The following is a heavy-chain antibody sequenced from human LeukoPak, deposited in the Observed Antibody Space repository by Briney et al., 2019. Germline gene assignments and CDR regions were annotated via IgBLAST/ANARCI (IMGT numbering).Heavy chain of an antibody. Sequence: PSETLSLTCTVSGGSISSSSYYWGWLRQPPGKGLEWIGSIYYSGSTYYNPSLKSRVTISVDTSKNQFSLKLSSVTAADTAVYYCASWWARGYYMDVWGKGTTVTVSS. J-gene: IGHJ6*03. V-gene: IGHV4-39*01. CDR1: GGSISSSSYY. CDR3: ASWWARGYYMDV. CDR2: IYYSGST. D-gene: IGHD2-8*02.